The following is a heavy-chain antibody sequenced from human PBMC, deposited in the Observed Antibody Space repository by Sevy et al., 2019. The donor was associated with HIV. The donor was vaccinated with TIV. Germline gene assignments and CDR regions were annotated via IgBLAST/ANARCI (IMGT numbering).Heavy chain of an antibody. CDR2: IYYIGST. Sequence: SETLSLTCTVSGGSMSSYYWSWIRQPPGKGLEWIGYIYYIGSTNYNPSLKSRVTISVDKSKNQFSLKLSSVTAADTAVYYCARVRQQLVGSLDYWGQGTLVTVSS. CDR1: GGSMSSYY. V-gene: IGHV4-59*01. J-gene: IGHJ4*02. D-gene: IGHD6-13*01. CDR3: ARVRQQLVGSLDY.